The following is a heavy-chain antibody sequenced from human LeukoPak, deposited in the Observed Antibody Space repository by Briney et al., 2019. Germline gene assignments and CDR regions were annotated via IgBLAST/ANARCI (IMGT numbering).Heavy chain of an antibody. J-gene: IGHJ6*03. CDR2: ICSNSSAM. CDR3: ARAGVYSNNDYSYYYYMDV. CDR1: GFTFSSYS. D-gene: IGHD4-11*01. Sequence: PGGSLRLSCAASGFTFSSYSMNWVREAPGEGLEWVSSICSNSSAMCYADSAAGQITISRDNAKSSLYLQMNSLTAEDTAVYYCARAGVYSNNDYSYYYYMDVWGKGTTVTVSS. V-gene: IGHV3-21*01.